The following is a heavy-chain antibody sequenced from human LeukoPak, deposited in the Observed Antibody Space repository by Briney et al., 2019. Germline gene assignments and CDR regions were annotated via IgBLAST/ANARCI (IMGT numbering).Heavy chain of an antibody. Sequence: GGSLRLSCTASGFTFGDYAMSWVRQAPGKGLECVGFIRSKAYGGTTEYAASVKGRFTISRDDSKSIAYLQMNSLKTEDTAMYYCTRDGTALAFDYWGQGTLVTVSS. CDR3: TRDGTALAFDY. V-gene: IGHV3-49*04. CDR1: GFTFGDYA. D-gene: IGHD6-6*01. J-gene: IGHJ4*02. CDR2: IRSKAYGGTT.